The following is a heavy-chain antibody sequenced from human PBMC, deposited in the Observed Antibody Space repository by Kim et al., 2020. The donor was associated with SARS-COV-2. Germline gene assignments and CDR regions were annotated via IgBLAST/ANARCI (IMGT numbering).Heavy chain of an antibody. J-gene: IGHJ1*01. Sequence: SETLSLSCTVSGVSLSGSGGSWGLGFICQPPGKGLEWFGNISSGGDPYYNPSLKSRVTMSADTSRHQISLKLSSVTAADTAVYYRARIFSSYFYLRDWG. CDR2: ISSGGDP. CDR3: ARIFSSYFYLRD. V-gene: IGHV4-39*01. CDR1: GVSLSGSGGS. D-gene: IGHD1-26*01.